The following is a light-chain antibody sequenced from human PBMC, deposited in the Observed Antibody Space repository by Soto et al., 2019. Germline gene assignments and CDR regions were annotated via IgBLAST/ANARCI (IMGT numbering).Light chain of an antibody. V-gene: IGKV3-11*01. CDR2: DAS. J-gene: IGKJ2*01. CDR3: QQRSNWPYT. Sequence: EIVLTQSPATLSLSPGERATISCRASQCVSRYLAWYQQKPGRAPRLLIYDASNRATGIPARFSGSGSGTDFTLTISSLEPEDFAVYYCQQRSNWPYTFGQGTKLEMK. CDR1: QCVSRY.